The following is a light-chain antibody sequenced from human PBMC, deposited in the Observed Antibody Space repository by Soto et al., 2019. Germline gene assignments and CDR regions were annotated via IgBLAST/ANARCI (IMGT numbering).Light chain of an antibody. CDR1: SCNIGTNT. CDR3: APWADSLNDNV. CDR2: NNY. V-gene: IGLV1-44*01. Sequence: QSVLTQPPSASGTPGQSVSVSCSGSSCNIGTNTVNWYQHLPGTAPKLLIHNNYQRPSGVPDRFSGSKSGTSASLAFSGLQSEDEAGYSCAPWADSLNDNVFASGTQLTVL. J-gene: IGLJ6*01.